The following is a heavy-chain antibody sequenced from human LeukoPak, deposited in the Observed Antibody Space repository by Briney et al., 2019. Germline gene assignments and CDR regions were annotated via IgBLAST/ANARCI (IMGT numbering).Heavy chain of an antibody. J-gene: IGHJ4*02. D-gene: IGHD3-22*01. V-gene: IGHV3-30*03. Sequence: QPGGSLRLSCAASGFTFSSYGMHWVRQAPGKGLEWVAVISYDGSNKYYADSVKGRFTISRDNAKNSLYLQMDSLRAEDTAVYYCARGGLVTITTLDYWGQGTLVTVSS. CDR1: GFTFSSYG. CDR2: ISYDGSNK. CDR3: ARGGLVTITTLDY.